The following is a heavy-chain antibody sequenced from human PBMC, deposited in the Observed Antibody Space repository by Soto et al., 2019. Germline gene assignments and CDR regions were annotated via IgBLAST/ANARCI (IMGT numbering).Heavy chain of an antibody. CDR1: GFTFSSYA. V-gene: IGHV3-30-3*01. CDR3: ARDQEEWLIRYYFDY. Sequence: GGSLRLSCAASGFTFSSYAMHWGRQAPGKGLEWVAVISYDGSNKYYADSVKGRFTISRDNSKNTLYLQMNSLRAEDTAVYYCARDQEEWLIRYYFDYWGQGTLVTVSS. J-gene: IGHJ4*02. CDR2: ISYDGSNK. D-gene: IGHD3-3*01.